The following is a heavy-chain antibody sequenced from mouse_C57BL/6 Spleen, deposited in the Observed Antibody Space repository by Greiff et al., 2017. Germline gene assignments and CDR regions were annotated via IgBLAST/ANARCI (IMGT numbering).Heavy chain of an antibody. CDR2: IDPEDGDT. J-gene: IGHJ4*01. CDR1: GFNIKDYY. CDR3: TTYYGNYYAMDY. D-gene: IGHD2-1*01. V-gene: IGHV14-1*01. Sequence: VQLQQSGAELVRPGASVKLSCTASGFNIKDYYMHWVKQRPEQGLEWIGRIDPEDGDTEYAPKFQGKATMTADTSSNTAYLQLSSLTSEDTAVYYCTTYYGNYYAMDYGGQGTSVTVSS.